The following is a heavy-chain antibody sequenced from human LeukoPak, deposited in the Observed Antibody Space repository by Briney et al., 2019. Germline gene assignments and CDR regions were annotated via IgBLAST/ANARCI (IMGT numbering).Heavy chain of an antibody. D-gene: IGHD2-2*01. CDR3: ARGRRHIVVVPAAIFPWFDS. J-gene: IGHJ5*01. V-gene: IGHV4-34*01. CDR1: GGSFSGYY. Sequence: PSETLSLTCAVYGGSFSGYYWSWIRQPPGKGLEWIGEINHSGSTNYNPSLKSRVTISVDTSKNQFSLKLSSVTAADTAVYYCARGRRHIVVVPAAIFPWFDSWGQGTLVTVSS. CDR2: INHSGST.